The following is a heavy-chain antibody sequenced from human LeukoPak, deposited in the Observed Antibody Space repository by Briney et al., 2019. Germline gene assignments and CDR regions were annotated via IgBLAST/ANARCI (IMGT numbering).Heavy chain of an antibody. CDR3: ARDHPDEDDYGDYGPLDY. V-gene: IGHV3-33*01. D-gene: IGHD4-17*01. CDR2: IWYDGSNK. Sequence: GGSLRLSCAASGFTFSSYGMHWVRQAPGKGLEWVAVIWYDGSNKYYADSVKGRFTISRDSSKNTLYLQMNSPRAEDTAVYYCARDHPDEDDYGDYGPLDYWGQGTLVTVSS. J-gene: IGHJ4*02. CDR1: GFTFSSYG.